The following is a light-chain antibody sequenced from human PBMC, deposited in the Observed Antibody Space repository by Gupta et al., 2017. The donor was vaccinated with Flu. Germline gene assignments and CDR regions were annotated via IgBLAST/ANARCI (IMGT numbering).Light chain of an antibody. CDR3: QQTDSAPRS. J-gene: IGKJ1*01. V-gene: IGKV1-39*01. CDR2: AVS. CDR1: QTIRSY. Sequence: DIQMTQSPSSLSASVGDRVTITCRASQTIRSYLNWYQQKPGKAPKLLIYAVSTLHGGVPSRFSGSGSGTDFTLTINGLQPEDFATYYCQQTDSAPRSFGQGTKVEIK.